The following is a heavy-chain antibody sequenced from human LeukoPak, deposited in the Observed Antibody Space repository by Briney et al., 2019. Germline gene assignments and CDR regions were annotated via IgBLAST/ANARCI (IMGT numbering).Heavy chain of an antibody. Sequence: GGSLRLSCVASGFTFSRDWMNWVRQAPGQGLGWVSRINSDGFSTTYADFVRGRFTISRDNAKNTVYLQMNSLRAEDTAVYYCARDYGAWGQGTLVTVSS. CDR1: GFTFSRDW. CDR3: ARDYGA. CDR2: INSDGFST. V-gene: IGHV3-74*03. D-gene: IGHD4/OR15-4a*01. J-gene: IGHJ5*02.